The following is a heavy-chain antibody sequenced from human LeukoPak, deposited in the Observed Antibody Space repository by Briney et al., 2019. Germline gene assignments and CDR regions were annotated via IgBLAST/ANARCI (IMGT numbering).Heavy chain of an antibody. V-gene: IGHV3-7*01. CDR1: GFTFTTYC. D-gene: IGHD3-10*01. CDR3: VKVAKYYYGSETYYFFEH. J-gene: IGHJ4*02. CDR2: INQDGTEK. Sequence: GGSLRLSCAASGFTFTTYCMSWVRQLPGKGLEWVANINQDGTEKYYVDSVKGRFTISRDNAKNSLDLQMNSLRVEDTGIYYCVKVAKYYYGSETYYFFEHWGQGTPVTASS.